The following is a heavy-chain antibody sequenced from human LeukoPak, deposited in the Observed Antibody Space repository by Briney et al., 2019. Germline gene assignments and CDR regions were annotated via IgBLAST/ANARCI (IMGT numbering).Heavy chain of an antibody. CDR3: ARGRIGRRVVTYYMDV. CDR2: MNPNSGNT. J-gene: IGHJ6*03. D-gene: IGHD3-3*01. CDR1: GYTFTSYD. V-gene: IGHV1-8*03. Sequence: ASVKVSCKASGYTFTSYDINWVRQATGQGLEWMGWMNPNSGNTGYAQKFQGRVTITRNTSISTAYMELSSLRSEDTAVYYCARGRIGRRVVTYYMDVWGKGTTVTVSS.